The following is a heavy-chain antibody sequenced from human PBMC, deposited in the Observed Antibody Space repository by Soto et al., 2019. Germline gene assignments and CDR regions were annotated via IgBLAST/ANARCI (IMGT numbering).Heavy chain of an antibody. CDR3: AREGGRRYYYYYYGMDV. V-gene: IGHV3-33*01. Sequence: ESGGGVVQPGRSLRLSCAASGFTFSSYGMHWVRQAPGKGLEWVAVIWYDGSNKYYADSVKGRFTISRDNSKNTLYLQMNSLRAEDTAVYYCAREGGRRYYYYYYGMDVWGRGTTVTVSS. CDR2: IWYDGSNK. CDR1: GFTFSSYG. J-gene: IGHJ6*02.